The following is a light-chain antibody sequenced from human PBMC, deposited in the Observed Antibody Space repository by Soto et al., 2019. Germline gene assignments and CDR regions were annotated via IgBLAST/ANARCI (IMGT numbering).Light chain of an antibody. CDR3: CSYVGSYTFEVL. Sequence: QSALTQPRSVSGSPGQSVTISCTGTSSDVGGYKYVSWYQQHPGKAPKLMIYDVSKRPSGVPDRFSGSKSGNTASLTISGLQAEDEADYFCCSYVGSYTFEVLFGGGTKLTVL. CDR1: SSDVGGYKY. V-gene: IGLV2-11*01. CDR2: DVS. J-gene: IGLJ2*01.